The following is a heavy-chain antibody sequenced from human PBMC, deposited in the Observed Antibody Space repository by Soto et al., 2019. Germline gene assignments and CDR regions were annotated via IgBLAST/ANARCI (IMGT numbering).Heavy chain of an antibody. CDR3: ASSPRVQLWTTYYYYGMDV. Sequence: PGESLKISCKGSGYSFTSYWISWVRQMPGKGLEWMGRIDPSDSYTNYSPSFQGHVTISADKSISTAYLEWSSLKASDTAMYYCASSPRVQLWTTYYYYGMDVWGQGTTVTVSS. CDR1: GYSFTSYW. J-gene: IGHJ6*02. CDR2: IDPSDSYT. V-gene: IGHV5-10-1*01. D-gene: IGHD5-18*01.